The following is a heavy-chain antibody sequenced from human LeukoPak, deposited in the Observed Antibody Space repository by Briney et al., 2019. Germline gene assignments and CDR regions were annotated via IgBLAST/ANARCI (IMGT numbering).Heavy chain of an antibody. Sequence: PGGSLRLSRAASEFTFSNYWMIWVRQAPGKGLEWVADIKQDESEKYYVDSVKGRFTISRDNAKNSLYLQMNSLRAEDTAVYYCARSLGYCSGGSCFPLDYWGQGTLVTVSS. CDR3: ARSLGYCSGGSCFPLDY. D-gene: IGHD2-15*01. CDR1: EFTFSNYW. V-gene: IGHV3-7*04. J-gene: IGHJ4*02. CDR2: IKQDESEK.